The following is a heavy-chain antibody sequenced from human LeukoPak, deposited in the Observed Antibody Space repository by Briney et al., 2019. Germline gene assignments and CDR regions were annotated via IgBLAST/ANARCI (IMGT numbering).Heavy chain of an antibody. Sequence: GGSLRLSCSASGFTFGDYTMSWVRQAPGKGLEWVSAISGSGGSTYYADSVKGRFTISRDNSKNTLYLQMNSLRAEDTAVYYCAKDLSGSGSYYGDYYMDVWGKGTTVTISS. CDR1: GFTFGDYT. CDR2: ISGSGGST. J-gene: IGHJ6*03. D-gene: IGHD3-10*01. CDR3: AKDLSGSGSYYGDYYMDV. V-gene: IGHV3-23*01.